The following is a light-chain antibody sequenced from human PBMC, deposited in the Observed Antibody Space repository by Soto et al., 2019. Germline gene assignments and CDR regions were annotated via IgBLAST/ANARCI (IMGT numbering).Light chain of an antibody. CDR2: AAS. V-gene: IGKV1D-16*01. J-gene: IGKJ5*01. CDR1: RGISSW. CDR3: QHYTSYSIT. Sequence: DIQMTQSPSSVSASLGGRVTITCGASRGISSWLAWYQQKPGKAPKLLIYAASSLQSGVPSRFSGSGSGTEFTLTISSLQPDDFATYYCQHYTSYSITFGQGTRLEIK.